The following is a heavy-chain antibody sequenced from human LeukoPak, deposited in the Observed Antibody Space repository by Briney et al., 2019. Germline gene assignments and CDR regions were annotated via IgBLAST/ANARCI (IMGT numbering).Heavy chain of an antibody. Sequence: GESLKISCKGSGYSFTSYWIGWVRQMPGKGLEWMGIIYPGDSDTRYSPSFQGQVTISADKSISTAYLQWSSLKASDTAMYYCARHLGAIRYCSSISCYSDYYYMDVWGKGTTVTVSS. CDR3: ARHLGAIRYCSSISCYSDYYYMDV. D-gene: IGHD2-2*02. CDR2: IYPGDSDT. CDR1: GYSFTSYW. V-gene: IGHV5-51*01. J-gene: IGHJ6*03.